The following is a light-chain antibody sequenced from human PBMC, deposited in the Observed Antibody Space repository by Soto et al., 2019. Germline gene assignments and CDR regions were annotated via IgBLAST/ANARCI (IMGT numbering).Light chain of an antibody. Sequence: EIVMTQSPATLSVSPGERATLSCRASQSVSSNLAWYQQKPGQAPRLLIYGASTRATGIPARFSGSGSGTEFTLTISSLQSEAFAVYYCQQYNNWLTWTFGQGTKVEIK. CDR1: QSVSSN. V-gene: IGKV3-15*01. CDR3: QQYNNWLTWT. J-gene: IGKJ1*01. CDR2: GAS.